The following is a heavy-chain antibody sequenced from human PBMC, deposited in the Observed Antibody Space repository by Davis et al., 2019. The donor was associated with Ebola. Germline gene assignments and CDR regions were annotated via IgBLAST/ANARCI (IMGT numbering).Heavy chain of an antibody. Sequence: GESLKISCVASGFTFSSYAMHWVRQAPGKGLEWVAVISYDGSNKYYADSVKGRFTISRDNSKNTLYLQMNSLRAEDTAVYYCAKSFSSSPRLRYYYGMDVWGQGTTVTVSS. V-gene: IGHV3-30-3*01. CDR1: GFTFSSYA. J-gene: IGHJ6*02. CDR3: AKSFSSSPRLRYYYGMDV. D-gene: IGHD6-6*01. CDR2: ISYDGSNK.